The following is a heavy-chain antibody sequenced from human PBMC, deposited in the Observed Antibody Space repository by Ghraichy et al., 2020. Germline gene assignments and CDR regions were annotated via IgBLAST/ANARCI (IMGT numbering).Heavy chain of an antibody. J-gene: IGHJ6*02. Sequence: VSYISSSSSTIYYADSGKGLFTISRDNAKNSLYLQMNSLRDEDTAVYYCARDPYGVCAPLDYYGMDVLG. CDR2: ISSSSSTI. D-gene: IGHD3-3*01. V-gene: IGHV3-48*02. CDR3: ARDPYGVCAPLDYYGMDV.